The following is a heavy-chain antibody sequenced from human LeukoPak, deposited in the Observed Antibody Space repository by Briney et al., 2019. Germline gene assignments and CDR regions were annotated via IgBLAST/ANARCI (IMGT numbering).Heavy chain of an antibody. CDR3: ARSQSGGYEFDY. J-gene: IGHJ4*02. V-gene: IGHV1-69*01. Sequence: SVKVSCKASGGTFSTYAISWVRQAPGQGLEWMGGIIPIFGTTNFAQKFQGRVTITADESTSTAYMELSSLRSEDTAVYYCARSQSGGYEFDYWGQGTLVTVSS. CDR2: IIPIFGTT. D-gene: IGHD1-26*01. CDR1: GGTFSTYA.